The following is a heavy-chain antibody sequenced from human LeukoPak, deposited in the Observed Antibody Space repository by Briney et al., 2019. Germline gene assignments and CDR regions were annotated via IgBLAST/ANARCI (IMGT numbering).Heavy chain of an antibody. CDR2: IHYTGKP. CDR3: ARFGVDYDMDV. Sequence: SETLSLTCSVSGGSISGHYWTWIRQPPGKGLEWIGQIHYTGKPDYNPALKSRITISVDTSKNQVSLQVSSVTAADSAIYYCARFGVDYDMDVWGHGTTVTVFS. CDR1: GGSISGHY. J-gene: IGHJ6*02. D-gene: IGHD3-16*01. V-gene: IGHV4-59*11.